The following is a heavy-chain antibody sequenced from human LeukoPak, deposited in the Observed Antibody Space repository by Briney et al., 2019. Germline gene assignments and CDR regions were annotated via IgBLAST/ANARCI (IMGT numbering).Heavy chain of an antibody. V-gene: IGHV4-39*07. CDR3: ARDQANFYPTVGWFDP. Sequence: SETLSLTCTVSGGSINRGNYNWDWIRQPPGKGLEWIGNVDYSGSTDYNPSLKSRVTISVDTSKNQFSLKLSSVTAADTAVYYCARDQANFYPTVGWFDPWGQGTLVTVSS. CDR1: GGSINRGNYN. D-gene: IGHD2/OR15-2a*01. CDR2: VDYSGST. J-gene: IGHJ5*02.